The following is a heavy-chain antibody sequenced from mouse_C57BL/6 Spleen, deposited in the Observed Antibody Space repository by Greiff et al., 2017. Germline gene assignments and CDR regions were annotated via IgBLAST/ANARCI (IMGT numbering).Heavy chain of an antibody. J-gene: IGHJ2*01. CDR2: INPSSGYT. CDR1: GYTFTSYW. Sequence: QVHVKQSGAELAKPGASVKLSCKASGYTFTSYWMHWVKQRPGQGLEWIGYINPSSGYTKYNQKFKDKATLTADKSSSTAYMQLSSLTYEDSAVYYCARGEYDYYYFGYWGQGTTLTVSS. V-gene: IGHV1-7*01. CDR3: ARGEYDYYYFGY. D-gene: IGHD2-4*01.